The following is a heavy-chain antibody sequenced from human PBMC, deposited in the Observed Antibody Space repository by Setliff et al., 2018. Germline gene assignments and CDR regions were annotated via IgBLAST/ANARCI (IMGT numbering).Heavy chain of an antibody. J-gene: IGHJ4*02. CDR3: VRDWASGDDH. D-gene: IGHD3-10*01. CDR2: ISSSSDTI. Sequence: GGSLRLSCAASGFTFSTYAMNWVRQAPGKGLEWVSYISSSSDTIHYADSVKGRFTISRDNAKNSLFLQMNILEVEDTAVYYCVRDWASGDDHWGRGTLVTVSS. V-gene: IGHV3-48*04. CDR1: GFTFSTYA.